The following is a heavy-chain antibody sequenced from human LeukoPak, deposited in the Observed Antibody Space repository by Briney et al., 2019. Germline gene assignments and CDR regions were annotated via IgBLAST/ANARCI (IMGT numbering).Heavy chain of an antibody. Sequence: GRSLRLSCAASGFTFSSYGMHWVRQAPGKGLEWVVVISYDGSNKYYADSVKGRFTISRDNSKNTLYLQMNSLRAEDTAVYYCAKDQGYCSGGSCYPWNGMDVWGKGTTVTVSS. CDR2: ISYDGSNK. J-gene: IGHJ6*04. D-gene: IGHD2-15*01. CDR3: AKDQGYCSGGSCYPWNGMDV. V-gene: IGHV3-30*18. CDR1: GFTFSSYG.